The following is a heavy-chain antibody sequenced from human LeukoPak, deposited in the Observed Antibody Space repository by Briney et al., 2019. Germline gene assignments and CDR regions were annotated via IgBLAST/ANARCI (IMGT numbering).Heavy chain of an antibody. Sequence: ASVKVSCKASGYTFTGYYMHWVRQAPGQGLEWMGWINPNSGGTNYAQKFQGWVTMTRDTSISTAYMELSRLRSDDTAVYYCAREERFGEFGFDYWGQGTLVTVSS. CDR1: GYTFTGYY. CDR3: AREERFGEFGFDY. J-gene: IGHJ4*02. V-gene: IGHV1-2*04. D-gene: IGHD3-10*01. CDR2: INPNSGGT.